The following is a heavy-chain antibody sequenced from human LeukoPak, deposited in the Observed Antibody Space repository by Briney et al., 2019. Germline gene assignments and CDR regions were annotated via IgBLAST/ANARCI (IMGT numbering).Heavy chain of an antibody. J-gene: IGHJ6*03. CDR1: GFTFSSYS. CDR3: ARPYYYYYYMDV. CDR2: ISSSSSTI. Sequence: GGSLRLSCAAFGFTFSSYSMNWVRQAPGKGLQWVSYISSSSSTIYYADSVKGRFTISRDNAKNSLYLQMNSLRAEDTAVYYCARPYYYYYYMDVWGKGTTVTVSS. V-gene: IGHV3-48*01.